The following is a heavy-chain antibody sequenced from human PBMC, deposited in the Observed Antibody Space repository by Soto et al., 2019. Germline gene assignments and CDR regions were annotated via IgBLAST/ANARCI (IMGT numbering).Heavy chain of an antibody. Sequence: EVQLGESGGGLVQPGGSLRLSCAASGFTFSTYRMHWVRQAPGKGRVWVSRINDDGTGIHYADSVKGRFTISRDNAKNTLYLQMNSPRAEDTAVYYWARGGGGMDVWGQGTTVTVSS. J-gene: IGHJ6*02. V-gene: IGHV3-74*01. D-gene: IGHD2-15*01. CDR3: ARGGGGMDV. CDR1: GFTFSTYR. CDR2: INDDGTGI.